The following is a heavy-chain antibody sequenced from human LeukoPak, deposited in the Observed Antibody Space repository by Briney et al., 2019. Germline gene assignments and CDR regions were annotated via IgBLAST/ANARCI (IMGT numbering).Heavy chain of an antibody. CDR2: IYPGDSGT. J-gene: IGHJ3*02. CDR1: GYSFTNYW. V-gene: IGHV5-51*01. CDR3: ARRMTAENGFDI. Sequence: GESLKTSCKCSGYSFTNYWIGWVRPLPGKGLEWTGIIYPGDSGTRYSPSFQGQVTISADKSISTAYLQWSSLKASDTAMYYCARRMTAENGFDIWGQGTTVTVSS. D-gene: IGHD2-21*02.